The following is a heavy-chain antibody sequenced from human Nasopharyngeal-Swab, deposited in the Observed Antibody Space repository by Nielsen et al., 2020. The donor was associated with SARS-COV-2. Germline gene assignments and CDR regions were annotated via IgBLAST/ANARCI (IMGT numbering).Heavy chain of an antibody. CDR3: TTDFYFDY. J-gene: IGHJ4*02. V-gene: IGHV3-73*01. Sequence: VRQMPGKGLEWVGRIGDKDHNYATTYGASVQGRFTISRDDSKNTAFLQVDSLKTEDPALYYYTTDFYFDYWGQGTLVTVSS. CDR2: IGDKDHNYAT.